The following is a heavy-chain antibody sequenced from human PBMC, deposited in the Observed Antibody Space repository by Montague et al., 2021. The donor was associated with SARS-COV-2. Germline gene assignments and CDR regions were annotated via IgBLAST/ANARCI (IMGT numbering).Heavy chain of an antibody. CDR2: T. Sequence: TYYAESVKGRFIISRDNSRKTLYLQMKSLRADDTAVYYCAKADDYFDSGIDHWGQGTLVTVSS. J-gene: IGHJ4*02. V-gene: IGHV3-23*01. CDR3: AKADDYFDSGIDH. D-gene: IGHD3-9*01.